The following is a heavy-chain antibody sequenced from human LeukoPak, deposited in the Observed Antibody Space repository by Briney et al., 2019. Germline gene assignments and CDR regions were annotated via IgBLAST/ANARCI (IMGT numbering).Heavy chain of an antibody. J-gene: IGHJ4*02. CDR1: GFTFSSYS. Sequence: GGSLRLSCAASGFTFSSYSMNWVRQAPGKGLEWVSYISSSSSTIYYADSVKGRFTISRDNAKNSLYMQMNSLRAEDTAVYYCARTTDPTTVTSPFDYWGQGTLVTVSS. CDR2: ISSSSSTI. V-gene: IGHV3-48*01. CDR3: ARTTDPTTVTSPFDY. D-gene: IGHD4-11*01.